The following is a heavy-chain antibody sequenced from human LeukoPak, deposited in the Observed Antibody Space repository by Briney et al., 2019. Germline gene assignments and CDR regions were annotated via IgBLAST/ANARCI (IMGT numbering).Heavy chain of an antibody. D-gene: IGHD2-2*01. Sequence: GGSLRLSCAASGFTFSSYAMSWVRQAPGKGLEWVSGISWNSGSIGYADSVKGRFTISRDNAKNSLYLQMNSLRAEDTALYYCAKDQSSSVPDYYYYGMDVWGQGTTVTVSS. CDR1: GFTFSSYA. CDR2: ISWNSGSI. J-gene: IGHJ6*02. CDR3: AKDQSSSVPDYYYYGMDV. V-gene: IGHV3-9*01.